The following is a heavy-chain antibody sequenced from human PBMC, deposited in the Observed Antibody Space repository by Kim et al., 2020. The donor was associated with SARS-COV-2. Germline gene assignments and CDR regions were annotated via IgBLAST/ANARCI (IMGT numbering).Heavy chain of an antibody. V-gene: IGHV3-23*01. CDR3: GKLISPIDC. CDR2: ISDTGSNT. Sequence: GGSLRLSCEASGFIFSSYAMSWVRLAPGKGLEWVSSISDTGSNTFYSDSVKGRFTISRDNSKSTVYLQMNSLRAEDTAIYYCGKLISPIDCWGQGTLVTVSS. CDR1: GFIFSSYA. J-gene: IGHJ4*02.